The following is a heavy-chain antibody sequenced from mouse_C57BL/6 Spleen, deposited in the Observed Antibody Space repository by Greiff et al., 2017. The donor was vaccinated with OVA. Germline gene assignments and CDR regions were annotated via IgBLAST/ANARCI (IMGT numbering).Heavy chain of an antibody. CDR3: ARDGYDYDVDY. Sequence: EVQLQESGPGLVKPSQSLSLTCSVTGYSITSGYYWNWIRQFPGNKLEWMGYISYDGSNNYNPSLKNRISITRDTSKNQFFLKLNSVTTEDTATYYCARDGYDYDVDYWGQGTTLTVSS. CDR2: ISYDGSN. V-gene: IGHV3-6*01. CDR1: GYSITSGYY. J-gene: IGHJ2*01. D-gene: IGHD2-4*01.